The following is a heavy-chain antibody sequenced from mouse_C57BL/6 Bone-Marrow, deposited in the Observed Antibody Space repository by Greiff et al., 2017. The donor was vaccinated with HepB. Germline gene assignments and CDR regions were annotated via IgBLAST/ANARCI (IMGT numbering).Heavy chain of an antibody. CDR1: GYSITSGYY. Sequence: EVHLVESGPGLVKPSQSLSLTCSVTGYSITSGYYWNWIRQFPGNKLEWMGYISYDGSNNYNPSLKNRISITRDTSKNQFFLKLNSVTTEDTATYYCARGTVVGDYYAMDYWGQGTSVTVSS. V-gene: IGHV3-6*01. CDR3: ARGTVVGDYYAMDY. D-gene: IGHD1-1*01. CDR2: ISYDGSN. J-gene: IGHJ4*01.